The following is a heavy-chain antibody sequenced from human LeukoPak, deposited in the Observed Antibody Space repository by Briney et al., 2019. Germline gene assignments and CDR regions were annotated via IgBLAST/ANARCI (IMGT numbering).Heavy chain of an antibody. D-gene: IGHD3-10*01. CDR3: ARVYSTNYYGSGDRPFLFDY. CDR1: GYTFTIYG. J-gene: IGHJ4*02. Sequence: GASVTVSFKASGYTFTIYGFSWVRQAPGQGLEWMGWISTYYGNTNYAQKLQDRVTMTTDTSTSTAYMELTSLRSDDTAVYYCARVYSTNYYGSGDRPFLFDYWGQGTVVTVSS. V-gene: IGHV1-18*01. CDR2: ISTYYGNT.